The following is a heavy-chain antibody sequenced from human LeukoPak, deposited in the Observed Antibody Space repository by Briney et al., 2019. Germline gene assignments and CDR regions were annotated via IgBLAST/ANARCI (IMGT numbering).Heavy chain of an antibody. CDR1: GFTFSDYY. J-gene: IGHJ5*02. V-gene: IGHV3-11*05. CDR3: ARDTYSSNWYGFDP. Sequence: PGGSLRLSCAASGFTFSDYYMTWIRQAPGKGLEWVSYISSSSSYTNYADSVKGRFTISRDNAKNSLYLQMNSLRAEDTAVYYCARDTYSSNWYGFDPWAREPWSPSPQ. D-gene: IGHD6-13*01. CDR2: ISSSSSYT.